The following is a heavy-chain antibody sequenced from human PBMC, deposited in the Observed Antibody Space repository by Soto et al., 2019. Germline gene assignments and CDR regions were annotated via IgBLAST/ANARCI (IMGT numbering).Heavy chain of an antibody. Sequence: PGGSLRLSCAASGYSITHHGMHWVRQAPGKGLEWVALIWSHGTDQYYAESVKGRFTVSRDTSTNTVFLQMNSLRADDTATYYCGKDIRSGSIDYWGQGTLVTVSS. CDR3: GKDIRSGSIDY. V-gene: IGHV3-33*02. CDR1: GYSITHHG. CDR2: IWSHGTDQ. J-gene: IGHJ4*02. D-gene: IGHD1-1*01.